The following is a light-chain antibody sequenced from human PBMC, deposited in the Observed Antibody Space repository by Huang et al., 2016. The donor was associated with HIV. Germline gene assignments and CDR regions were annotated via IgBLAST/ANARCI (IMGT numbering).Light chain of an antibody. CDR3: QQLRSYPLT. CDR1: QGISTS. Sequence: IQLTQSPSSLSASIGARVTITCRASQGISTSLAWYQQKPGKAPNLLIFDASSLRSGVPSRFSGSRSGTVFTLSISSLQPEDFATYFCQQLRSYPLTFGGGTKVEIK. CDR2: DAS. J-gene: IGKJ4*01. V-gene: IGKV1-9*01.